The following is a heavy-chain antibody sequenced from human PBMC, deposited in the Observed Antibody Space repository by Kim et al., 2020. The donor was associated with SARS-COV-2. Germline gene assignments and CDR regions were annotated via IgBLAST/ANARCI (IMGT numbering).Heavy chain of an antibody. V-gene: IGHV1-2*06. Sequence: ASVKVSCKASGYTFTSYSIHWVRQAPGQGLEWMGRINPNNGETKYAQKFQGRVTMTRDTSISTAYMEPNSLISDDTAVYYCARSGEFDYWGQGALVTVSS. CDR2: INPNNGET. CDR3: ARSGEFDY. D-gene: IGHD3-10*01. J-gene: IGHJ4*02. CDR1: GYTFTSYS.